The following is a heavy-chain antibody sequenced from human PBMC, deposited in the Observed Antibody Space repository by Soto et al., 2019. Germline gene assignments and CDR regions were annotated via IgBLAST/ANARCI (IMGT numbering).Heavy chain of an antibody. J-gene: IGHJ6*03. CDR1: GGTFSSYT. D-gene: IGHD3-16*01. Sequence: QVQLVQSGAEVMKPGSSVKVSCKASGGTFSSYTISWVRQAPGQGLEWMGRIIPVLGIANYAQKFQGRVTITAEQSTSTAYMVLSSLRSEDTAVYYCASGRQMGVFFYDMDDWGKGTKVTVSS. CDR2: IIPVLGIA. V-gene: IGHV1-69*02. CDR3: ASGRQMGVFFYDMDD.